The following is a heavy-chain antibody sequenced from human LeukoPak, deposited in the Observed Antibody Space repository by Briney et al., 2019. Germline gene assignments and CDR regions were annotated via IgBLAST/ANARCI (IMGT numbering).Heavy chain of an antibody. V-gene: IGHV4-39*07. CDR3: ARDPTHDLGYCSGGSCFNWFDP. CDR1: GGSISSSSYY. Sequence: PSETLSLTCTVSGGSISSSSYYWGWIRQPPGKGLEWIGRIYTSGSTNYNPSLKSRVTMSVDTSKNQFSLKLSSVTAADTAVYYCARDPTHDLGYCSGGSCFNWFDPWGQGTLVTVSS. D-gene: IGHD2-15*01. J-gene: IGHJ5*02. CDR2: IYTSGST.